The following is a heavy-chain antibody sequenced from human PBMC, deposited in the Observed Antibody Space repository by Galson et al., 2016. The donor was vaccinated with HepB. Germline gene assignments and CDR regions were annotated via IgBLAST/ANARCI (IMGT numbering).Heavy chain of an antibody. V-gene: IGHV4-30-2*01. Sequence: TLSLTCGVSTGSISSGRHPWSWIRQPPGKGLEWIVYVYHRGCAYYSPSLRSRVTMSVDKSKNQFPLKVTSVTAEDTAMYYCARGGALGWFDPWGQGILVSVSS. J-gene: IGHJ5*02. CDR3: ARGGALGWFDP. CDR1: TGSISSGRHP. CDR2: VYHRGCA.